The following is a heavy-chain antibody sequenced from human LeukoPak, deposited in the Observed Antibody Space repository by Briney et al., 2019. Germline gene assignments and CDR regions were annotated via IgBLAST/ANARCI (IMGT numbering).Heavy chain of an antibody. Sequence: ASVKVSCKASGYTFTSYYMHWVRQAPGQGLEWMGIINPSGGSTSYAQKFQGRVTMTRDMSTSTVYMELSSLRSEDTAVYYRARDRGSYHFDYWGQGTLVTVSS. D-gene: IGHD1-26*01. J-gene: IGHJ4*02. CDR2: INPSGGST. CDR1: GYTFTSYY. V-gene: IGHV1-46*01. CDR3: ARDRGSYHFDY.